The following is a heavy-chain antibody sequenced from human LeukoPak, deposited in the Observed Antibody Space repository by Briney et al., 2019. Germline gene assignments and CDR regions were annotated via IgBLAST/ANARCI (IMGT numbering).Heavy chain of an antibody. CDR2: ISYDGSNK. V-gene: IGHV3-30-3*01. J-gene: IGHJ1*01. CDR1: GFTFSSYA. D-gene: IGHD3-10*01. CDR3: ARDHFPHGSGRIGRDSSLQH. Sequence: PGGSLRLSCAASGFTFSSYAMHWVRQAPGKGLEWVAVISYDGSNKYYADSVKGRFTISRDNSKNTLYLQMNSLRAEDTAVYYCARDHFPHGSGRIGRDSSLQHWGQGTLVTVSS.